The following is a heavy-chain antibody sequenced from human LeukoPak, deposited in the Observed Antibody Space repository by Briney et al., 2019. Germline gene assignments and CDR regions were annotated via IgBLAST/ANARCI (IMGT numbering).Heavy chain of an antibody. CDR3: AKGSRAVAGHFDY. J-gene: IGHJ4*02. D-gene: IGHD6-19*01. CDR2: ISWNSGSI. V-gene: IGHV3-9*03. CDR1: GFTFDDYA. Sequence: GGSLRLSCAASGFTFDDYAMHWVRQAPGKGLEWVSGISWNSGSIGYADSVKGRFTISRDNAKNSLYLQMNSLRAEDMALYYCAKGSRAVAGHFDYWGQGTLVTVSS.